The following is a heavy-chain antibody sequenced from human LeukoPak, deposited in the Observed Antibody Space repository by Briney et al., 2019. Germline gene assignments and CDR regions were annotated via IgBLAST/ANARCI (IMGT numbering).Heavy chain of an antibody. CDR3: ARLKDDVTKLDY. J-gene: IGHJ4*02. CDR1: GFTFSTYW. CDR2: INQDGSQK. V-gene: IGHV3-7*01. D-gene: IGHD2-8*01. Sequence: GSLRLSCAASGFTFSTYWMSWVRQAPGKGLEWVANINQDGSQKRYVDSVQGRFTISRDNTKNSLFLQMNSLRAEDTAVYYCARLKDDVTKLDYWGQGTLVTVSS.